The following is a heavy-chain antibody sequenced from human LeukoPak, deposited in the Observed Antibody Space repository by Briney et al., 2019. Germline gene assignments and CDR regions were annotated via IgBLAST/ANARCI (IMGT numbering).Heavy chain of an antibody. CDR2: IYSDGTT. V-gene: IGHV3-53*01. Sequence: GGSLRLSCAASGFTFSTYWMHWVRQAPGKGLEWVSVIYSDGTTYYADSVKGRFTISRDNSKNTLYLQMNSPRAEDTAVYYCARDVGRYYYHCGQGTLFTVSS. CDR1: GFTFSTYW. CDR3: ARDVGRYYYH. D-gene: IGHD3-9*01. J-gene: IGHJ5*02.